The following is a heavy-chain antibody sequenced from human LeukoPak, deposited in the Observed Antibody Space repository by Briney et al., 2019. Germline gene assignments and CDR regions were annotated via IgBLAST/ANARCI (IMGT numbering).Heavy chain of an antibody. CDR3: ARYIWGSYPTFEDY. V-gene: IGHV4-59*01. D-gene: IGHD3-16*02. Sequence: SETLSLTCTVSGGSISSYYLSWIRQPPGKGLEWIGYISYSGSTNYNPSLKSRVTISVDTSKNQLSLKLNSVTAADTAAYYCARYIWGSYPTFEDYWGQGSLVTVSS. CDR1: GGSISSYY. J-gene: IGHJ4*02. CDR2: ISYSGST.